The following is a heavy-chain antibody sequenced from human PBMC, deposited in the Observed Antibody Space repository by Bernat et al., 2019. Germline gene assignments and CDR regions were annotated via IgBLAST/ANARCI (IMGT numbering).Heavy chain of an antibody. V-gene: IGHV3-33*01. J-gene: IGHJ3*02. CDR1: GFTFSSYG. D-gene: IGHD1-26*01. CDR3: ARGFSYSGSYGNDAFDI. Sequence: QVQLVESGGGVVQPGRSLRLSCAASGFTFSSYGMHWVRQAPGKGLEWVAVIWYDGSNKYYADSVKGRFTISRDNSKNTLYLQMNSLRAEDTAVYYCARGFSYSGSYGNDAFDIWGQGTMVTVSS. CDR2: IWYDGSNK.